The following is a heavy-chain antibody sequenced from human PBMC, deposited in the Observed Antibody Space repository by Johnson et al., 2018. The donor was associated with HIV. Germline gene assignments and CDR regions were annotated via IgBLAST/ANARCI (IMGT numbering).Heavy chain of an antibody. V-gene: IGHV3-15*01. CDR3: TTGISWFGAITFDI. Sequence: VQLVESGGGLVQPGRSLRLSCAASGFTFSNAWMSWVRQAPGKGLEWVGRIKSKSDGGTTDSAAPVQGRFTISRDDSKNPLYLQMNSLKTEDTAVYYCTTGISWFGAITFDIWGQGTMVTVSS. J-gene: IGHJ3*02. D-gene: IGHD3-10*01. CDR2: IKSKSDGGTT. CDR1: GFTFSNAW.